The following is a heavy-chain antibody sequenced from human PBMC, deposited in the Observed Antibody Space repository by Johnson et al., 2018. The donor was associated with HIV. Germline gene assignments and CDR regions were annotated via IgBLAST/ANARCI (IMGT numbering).Heavy chain of an antibody. D-gene: IGHD1-26*01. J-gene: IGHJ3*01. Sequence: VQLVESGGGVVQPGRSLRLSCEGFKFIFGDHGLSWVRQVPGKGLEWVSGIDWNGRRTAYADSVKGRCTISRDNDRNSLYLQVNNLRVEDTALYFCVRRDSGSLSFDLWGQGTMVTVSS. V-gene: IGHV3-20*04. CDR1: KFIFGDHG. CDR2: IDWNGRRT. CDR3: VRRDSGSLSFDL.